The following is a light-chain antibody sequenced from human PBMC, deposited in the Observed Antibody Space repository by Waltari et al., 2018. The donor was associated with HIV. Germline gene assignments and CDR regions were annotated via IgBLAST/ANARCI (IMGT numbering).Light chain of an antibody. J-gene: IGLJ1*01. V-gene: IGLV2-18*02. CDR3: ASYRSSDTHYV. CDR1: TSDFISDER. CDR2: DVE. Sequence: QSALTQPPSVSESPGHSVSISCTGNTSDFISDERFSWYQQTPGAAPRLVIYDVENRPSGVPDRFSGSKFDDTAALIISGLQAEDEAFYYCASYRSSDTHYVFGTGTEVIVL.